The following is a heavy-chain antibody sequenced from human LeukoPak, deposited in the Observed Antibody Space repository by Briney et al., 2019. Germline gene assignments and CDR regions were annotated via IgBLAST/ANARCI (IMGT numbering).Heavy chain of an antibody. CDR1: GGSISSYY. D-gene: IGHD5-24*01. V-gene: IGHV4-59*05. J-gene: IGHJ4*02. CDR3: VAVEMATITH. Sequence: SETLSLTCTVSGGSISSYYWSWIRQPPGKGLEWIGSIYYSGSTYYNPSLKSRVTISVDTSKNQFSLKLSSVTAADTAVYYCVAVEMATITHWGQGTLVTVSS. CDR2: IYYSGST.